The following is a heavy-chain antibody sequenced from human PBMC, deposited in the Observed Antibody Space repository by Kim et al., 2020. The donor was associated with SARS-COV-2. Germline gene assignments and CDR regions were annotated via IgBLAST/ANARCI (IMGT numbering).Heavy chain of an antibody. V-gene: IGHV3-30*01. D-gene: IGHD5-18*01. J-gene: IGHJ4*02. CDR3: AMISGYNYGQEDY. Sequence: ADSVKGRFTISRDNSKHTLYLQMNSLRAEDTALYYCAMISGYNYGQEDYWGQGTLVTVSS.